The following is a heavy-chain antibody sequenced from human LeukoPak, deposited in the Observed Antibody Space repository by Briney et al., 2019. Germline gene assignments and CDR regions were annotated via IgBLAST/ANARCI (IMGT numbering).Heavy chain of an antibody. D-gene: IGHD5-18*01. Sequence: SQTLSLTCAISGDSVSSNSAAWNWIRRSPSRGLEWLGRTYYRSKWYNDYAVSVKSRITINPDTSKNQFSLQLNSVTPEDTAVYYCARDRSVDTAMFPYYFDYWGQGTLVTVSS. CDR2: TYYRSKWYN. J-gene: IGHJ4*02. CDR1: GDSVSSNSAA. CDR3: ARDRSVDTAMFPYYFDY. V-gene: IGHV6-1*01.